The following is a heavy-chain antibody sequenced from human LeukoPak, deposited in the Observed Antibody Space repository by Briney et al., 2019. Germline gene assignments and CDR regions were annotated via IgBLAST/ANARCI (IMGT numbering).Heavy chain of an antibody. D-gene: IGHD6-13*01. CDR1: GFTFSSYA. Sequence: GGSLRLSCAASGFTFSSYAMSWVRQAPGKGLEWVSAISGSGGSTYYADSVKGRFTISRDNSKNTLYLQMNSLRAEDTAVYYCAKGEESSSWYPLAGYYYYMEVWGKGTTVTVSS. V-gene: IGHV3-23*01. CDR3: AKGEESSSWYPLAGYYYYMEV. J-gene: IGHJ6*03. CDR2: ISGSGGST.